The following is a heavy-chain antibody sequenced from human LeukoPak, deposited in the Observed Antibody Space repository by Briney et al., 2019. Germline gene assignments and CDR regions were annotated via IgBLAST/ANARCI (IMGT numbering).Heavy chain of an antibody. V-gene: IGHV3-23*01. D-gene: IGHD2-2*01. CDR1: GFTFSSYA. Sequence: PGGSLRLSCAASGFTFSSYAMSWVRQAPGKGLEWVSAISGSGGSTYYADSVKGRFTISRENSKNTLYLQMNSLRAEDTAVYYCAKDRAIVVVALDYWGQGTLVTVSS. CDR3: AKDRAIVVVALDY. CDR2: ISGSGGST. J-gene: IGHJ4*02.